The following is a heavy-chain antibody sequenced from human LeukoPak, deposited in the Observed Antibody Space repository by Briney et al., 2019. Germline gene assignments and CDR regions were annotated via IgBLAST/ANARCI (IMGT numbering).Heavy chain of an antibody. J-gene: IGHJ5*02. Sequence: PGGSLRLSCAASGFTFSSYWMGWVRQAPGMGLEWVATIKQDGSEKYYLDSVKGRFTISRDNAKNSLLLQMNSLRAEDTAVYYCAGARGWEFSSWGQGTLVTVSS. V-gene: IGHV3-7*01. CDR3: AGARGWEFSS. D-gene: IGHD1-26*01. CDR2: IKQDGSEK. CDR1: GFTFSSYW.